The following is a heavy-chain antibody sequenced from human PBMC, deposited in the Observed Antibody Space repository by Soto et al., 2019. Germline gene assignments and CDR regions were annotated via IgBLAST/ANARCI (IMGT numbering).Heavy chain of an antibody. D-gene: IGHD5-12*01. J-gene: IGHJ5*02. CDR2: ISYDGSNK. V-gene: IGHV3-30*18. Sequence: QVQLVESGGGVVQPGRSLRLSCAASGFTFSSYGMHWVRQAPGKGLEWVAVISYDGSNKYYADSVKGRFTISRDNSKNTLYLQMNSRRAEDTAVYYCAKDNLIVALLVTSWFDPWGQGTLVTVSS. CDR1: GFTFSSYG. CDR3: AKDNLIVALLVTSWFDP.